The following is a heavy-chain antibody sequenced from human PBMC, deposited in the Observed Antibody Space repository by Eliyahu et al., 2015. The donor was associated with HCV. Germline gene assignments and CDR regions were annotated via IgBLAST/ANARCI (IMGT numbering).Heavy chain of an antibody. CDR2: IKSKGNSYAX. D-gene: IGHD2-8*01. V-gene: IGHV3-73*01. J-gene: IGHJ4*02. Sequence: EVQLVESGGGLVQPGGSLKXSCAAXEFNFGDSNIHWIRQASGKGLGWLGRIKSKGNSYAXTYAASVKGRFSLSRDDSENTASLQMNSLKTEDTAMYYCFTKGDDNGGYWGQGALVTVTS. CDR3: FTKGDDNGGY. CDR1: EFNFGDSN.